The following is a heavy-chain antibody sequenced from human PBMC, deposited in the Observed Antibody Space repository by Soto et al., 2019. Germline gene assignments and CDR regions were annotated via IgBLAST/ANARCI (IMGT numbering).Heavy chain of an antibody. CDR3: AREISYEGFDP. CDR1: GFTFSNAW. J-gene: IGHJ5*02. D-gene: IGHD3-3*01. Sequence: GGSLRLSCAASGFTFSNAWMSWVRQAPGKGLEWVGRIKSKTDGGTTDYAAPVKGRFTISRDNSKNTLYLQMNSLRAEDTAVYYCAREISYEGFDPWGQGTLVTVSS. V-gene: IGHV3-15*01. CDR2: IKSKTDGGTT.